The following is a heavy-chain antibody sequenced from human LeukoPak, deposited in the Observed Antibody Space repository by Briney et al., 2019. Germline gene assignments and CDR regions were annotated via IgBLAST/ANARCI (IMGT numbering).Heavy chain of an antibody. Sequence: SETLSLTCTVSGGFISNYYWTWIRQPPGKGLEWIGCIFYTGITDYNPSLKSRVTISVDTSKNQFSLKVSSVTAADTAVYYCARQAWFGETLYGMDVWGQGTTVIVSS. CDR3: ARQAWFGETLYGMDV. J-gene: IGHJ6*02. CDR1: GGFISNYY. CDR2: IFYTGIT. V-gene: IGHV4-59*08. D-gene: IGHD3-10*01.